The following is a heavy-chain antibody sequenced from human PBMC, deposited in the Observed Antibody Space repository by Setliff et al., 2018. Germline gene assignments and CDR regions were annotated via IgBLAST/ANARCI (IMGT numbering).Heavy chain of an antibody. CDR3: ARSFSRREKFLLDY. Sequence: SETLSLTCTVSGYSISSGYIWGWIRQPPGKGLEWVGNIGHTGSINYNSSLKSRVTISMDTSKNQFSLKVSSVTAADTAVYYCARSFSRREKFLLDYWGQGALVTVSS. V-gene: IGHV4-38-2*02. CDR1: GYSISSGYI. CDR2: IGHTGSI. J-gene: IGHJ4*02.